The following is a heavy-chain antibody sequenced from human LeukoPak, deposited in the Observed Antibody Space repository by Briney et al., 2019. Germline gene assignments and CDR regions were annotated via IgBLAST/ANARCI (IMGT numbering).Heavy chain of an antibody. CDR3: AREWQYQFDY. V-gene: IGHV4-39*07. J-gene: IGHJ4*02. Sequence: SETLSLTCTVSGSSITNTNYYWAWIRQPPGEGLEWIGSVYHSGVTYYTPSLKSRVSISVDTSNNQFSLKVTSVTAADTAVYYCAREWQYQFDYWGQGSLVTVSS. CDR2: VYHSGVT. CDR1: GSSITNTNYY. D-gene: IGHD4-11*01.